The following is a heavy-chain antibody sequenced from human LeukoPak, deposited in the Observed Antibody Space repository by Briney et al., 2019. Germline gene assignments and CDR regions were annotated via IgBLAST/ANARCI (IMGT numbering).Heavy chain of an antibody. D-gene: IGHD3-9*01. CDR2: MNPNSGNT. CDR1: GYTFTSYD. CDR3: AMSYYDILTGPPDYYFGMDV. Sequence: ASVKVSCKASGYTFTSYDINWVRQATGQGLEWMGWMNPNSGNTGYAQKFQGRVTMTRNTSISTAYMELSSLRSEDRALYYCAMSYYDILTGPPDYYFGMDVWGQGTTVTVSS. V-gene: IGHV1-8*01. J-gene: IGHJ6*02.